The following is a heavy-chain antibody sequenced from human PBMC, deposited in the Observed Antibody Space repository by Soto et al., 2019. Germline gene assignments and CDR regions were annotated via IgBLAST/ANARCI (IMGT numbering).Heavy chain of an antibody. CDR1: GCTCSSYA. D-gene: IGHD3-3*01. J-gene: IGHJ4*02. V-gene: IGHV3-23*01. CDR3: AKDYRGFWSGKFDY. CDR2: ISGSGGST. Sequence: EVQLLESGGGLVQPGGSLRLSCAASGCTCSSYAMSWVRQAPGKGLEWVSAISGSGGSTYYADSVKGRFTISRDNSKNTLYLQMNSLRAEDTAVYYCAKDYRGFWSGKFDYWGQGTLVSVSS.